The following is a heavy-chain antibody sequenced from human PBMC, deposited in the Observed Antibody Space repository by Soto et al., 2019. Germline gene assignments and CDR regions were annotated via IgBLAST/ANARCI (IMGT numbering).Heavy chain of an antibody. J-gene: IGHJ4*02. Sequence: SETLSLTCTVSGGSIGSYDWSWIRQPPGKGLEWIGYIYYSGSTNYNPSLKSRVTISVDTSKNQFSLKLSSVTAADTAVYYCARVRYYDSSGYYASGLDYWGQGTLVTVSS. CDR3: ARVRYYDSSGYYASGLDY. CDR1: GGSIGSYD. CDR2: IYYSGST. D-gene: IGHD3-22*01. V-gene: IGHV4-59*12.